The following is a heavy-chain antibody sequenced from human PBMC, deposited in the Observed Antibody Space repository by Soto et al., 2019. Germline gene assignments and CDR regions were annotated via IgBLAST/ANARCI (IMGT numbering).Heavy chain of an antibody. CDR2: VYYSGST. J-gene: IGHJ4*02. Sequence: QVQLQESGPGLVKPSETLSLTCTVSGGSISGYYWSWIRQPPGKGLEWIGYVYYSGSTNYNPSLKSRVTISVDTSKNQFSLELKSVTAADTAVYYCARGRQWLDDWGQGTLVTVSS. CDR1: GGSISGYY. CDR3: ARGRQWLDD. D-gene: IGHD6-19*01. V-gene: IGHV4-59*01.